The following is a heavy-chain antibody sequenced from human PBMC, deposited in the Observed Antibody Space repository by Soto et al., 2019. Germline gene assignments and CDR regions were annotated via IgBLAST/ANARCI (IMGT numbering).Heavy chain of an antibody. CDR1: GGSLSSSSYY. CDR3: ARHGTAAGTTYYYSYVDV. J-gene: IGHJ6*03. D-gene: IGHD6-13*01. CDR2: IYYSGST. V-gene: IGHV4-39*01. Sequence: SETLSLTCTVSGGSLSSSSYYWGWIRQPPGKGLEWIGSIYYSGSTYYNPSLKSRVTISVDTSKNQFSLKLSSVTAADTAVYYCARHGTAAGTTYYYSYVDVWGKGTTVTVSS.